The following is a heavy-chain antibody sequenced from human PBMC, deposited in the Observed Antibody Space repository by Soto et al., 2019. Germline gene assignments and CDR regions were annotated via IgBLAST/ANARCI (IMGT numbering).Heavy chain of an antibody. CDR3: ASGGAYKIDY. Sequence: EVQMVESGGGLVQAGGSPRLSCAASGFTLSSYSMNWVRQAPGKGLEWVSYISSSSSTIYYADSVKGRFTISRDNAKNSLWLQMNSLRDEDTAVYYCASGGAYKIDYWGQGSLVTVSS. V-gene: IGHV3-48*02. CDR2: ISSSSSTI. D-gene: IGHD1-20*01. J-gene: IGHJ4*02. CDR1: GFTLSSYS.